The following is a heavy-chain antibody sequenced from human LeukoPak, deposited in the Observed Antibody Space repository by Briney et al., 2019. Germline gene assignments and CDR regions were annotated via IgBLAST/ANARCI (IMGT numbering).Heavy chain of an antibody. J-gene: IGHJ4*02. CDR3: VTNYFDSSAYYPDFDY. CDR1: GFTFSSYA. V-gene: IGHV3-23*01. Sequence: GGSLRLSCAASGFTFSSYAMNWVRQAPLKGLEWVSAISGSGRNTYYADSVKGRFTISRDNSKNTLYLQMNSPRAEDSAVYYCVTNYFDSSAYYPDFDYWGQGALVTVSS. CDR2: ISGSGRNT. D-gene: IGHD3-22*01.